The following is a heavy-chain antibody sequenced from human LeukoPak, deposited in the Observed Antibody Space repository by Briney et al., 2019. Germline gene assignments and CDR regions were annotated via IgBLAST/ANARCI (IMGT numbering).Heavy chain of an antibody. CDR3: AGDLRITIFGVPGIGYMDV. V-gene: IGHV4-4*07. Sequence: SETLSLTCTVSGGSISSYYWSWIRQPAGKGLEWIGRIYTSGSTNYNPSLKSRVTMSVDTSKNQFSLKLSSGTAADTAVYYCAGDLRITIFGVPGIGYMDVWGKGTTVTVSS. D-gene: IGHD3-3*01. CDR1: GGSISSYY. CDR2: IYTSGST. J-gene: IGHJ6*03.